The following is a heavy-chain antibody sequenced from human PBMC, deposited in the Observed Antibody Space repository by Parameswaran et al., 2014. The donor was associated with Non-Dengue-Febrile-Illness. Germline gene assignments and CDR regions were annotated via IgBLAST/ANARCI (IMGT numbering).Heavy chain of an antibody. D-gene: IGHD3-10*01. Sequence: WIRQPPGKGLEWVSSISSSSSYIYYADSVKGRFTISRDNAKNSLYLQMNSLRAEDTAVYYCARKKAAGSGDPNWFDPWGQGTLVTVSS. CDR2: ISSSSSYI. J-gene: IGHJ5*02. V-gene: IGHV3-21*01. CDR3: ARKKAAGSGDPNWFDP.